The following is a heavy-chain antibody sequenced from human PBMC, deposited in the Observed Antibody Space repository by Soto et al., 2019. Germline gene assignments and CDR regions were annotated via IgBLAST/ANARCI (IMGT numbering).Heavy chain of an antibody. V-gene: IGHV3-23*01. Sequence: PGGSLRLSFAASGFTFSSFAMSWVRQAPGKGLEWVSAISNSGGSTYYADSVKGRFTISRDNSKNTLYLQMNSLRAEDTAVYYCAKVFDYYYYGMDVWGQGTTVTVSS. CDR3: AKVFDYYYYGMDV. CDR2: ISNSGGST. J-gene: IGHJ6*02. CDR1: GFTFSSFA.